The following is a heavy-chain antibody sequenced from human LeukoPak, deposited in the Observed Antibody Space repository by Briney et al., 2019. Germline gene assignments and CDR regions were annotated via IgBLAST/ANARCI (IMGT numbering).Heavy chain of an antibody. CDR3: SKGSSGGWYDAFDI. J-gene: IGHJ3*02. D-gene: IGHD6-19*01. CDR2: ITWNSGSI. CDR1: GFTFDVYA. Sequence: GGSLRLSCAASGFTFDVYAMHWVRQAPGKGLEWVSGITWNSGSIGYADSVKGRFIISRDNAKNSLYLQMDSLRPEDMALYYCSKGSSGGWYDAFDIWGQGTLVTVSS. V-gene: IGHV3-9*03.